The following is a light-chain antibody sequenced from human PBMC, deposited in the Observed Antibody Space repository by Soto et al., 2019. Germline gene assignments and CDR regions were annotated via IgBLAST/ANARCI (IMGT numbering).Light chain of an antibody. CDR2: DVS. Sequence: QSALTQPASVSGSPGQSITISCTGTSSDVGGYNYVSWYQQHPGKAPKLMIYDVSNRPSGVSNRFSGSKSGNTDSLTISGLQAEDEADYYCSAYTSSSLGDVVFGGGTQLTVL. V-gene: IGLV2-14*01. J-gene: IGLJ2*01. CDR3: SAYTSSSLGDVV. CDR1: SSDVGGYNY.